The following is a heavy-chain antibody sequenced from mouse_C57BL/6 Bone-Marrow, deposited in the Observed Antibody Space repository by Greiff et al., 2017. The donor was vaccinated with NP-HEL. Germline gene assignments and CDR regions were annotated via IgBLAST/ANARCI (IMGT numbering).Heavy chain of an antibody. CDR1: GYTFTSYW. D-gene: IGHD2-14*01. CDR3: ARDDTGTRFAY. V-gene: IGHV1-52*01. CDR2: IDPSDSET. Sequence: VQLQQPGAELVRPGSSVKLSCKASGYTFTSYWMHWVKQRPIQGLEWIGNIDPSDSETHYNQKFKGKATLTVDPSSHTAYMQLSSLTSADSAVSDFARDDTGTRFAYWRQGTLGTVSA. J-gene: IGHJ3*01.